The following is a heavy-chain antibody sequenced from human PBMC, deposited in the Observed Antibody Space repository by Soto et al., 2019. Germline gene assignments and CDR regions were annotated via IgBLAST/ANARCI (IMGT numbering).Heavy chain of an antibody. CDR3: ARRRYCTNGVCYYGMDV. Sequence: QVQLQESGPGLVKPSGTLSLTCAVSGGSISSSNWWRWVRQPPGKGLEWVGEIYHSGSTNYNPSLTSLVTISVDKSKNQFSLKLCSVTAADTAVYYCARRRYCTNGVCYYGMDVWGQGTTVTLSS. D-gene: IGHD2-8*01. V-gene: IGHV4-4*02. J-gene: IGHJ6*02. CDR2: IYHSGST. CDR1: GGSISSSNW.